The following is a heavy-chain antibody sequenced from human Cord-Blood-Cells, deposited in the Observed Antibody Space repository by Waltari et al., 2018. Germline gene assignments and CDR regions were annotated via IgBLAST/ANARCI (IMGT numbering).Heavy chain of an antibody. Sequence: EVQLVEAGGGLVKPGGSLRISCADSGFTFSNAWMSWVRQAPGTGMEGVDCIKSKTDGGTTDYAAPVKGRFTISRDDSKNTLYLQMNSLKTEDTAVYYCTTDFSYYDYVWGSYRYYWGQGTLVTVSS. J-gene: IGHJ4*02. D-gene: IGHD3-16*02. CDR2: IKSKTDGGTT. CDR1: GFTFSNAW. CDR3: TTDFSYYDYVWGSYRYY. V-gene: IGHV3-15*01.